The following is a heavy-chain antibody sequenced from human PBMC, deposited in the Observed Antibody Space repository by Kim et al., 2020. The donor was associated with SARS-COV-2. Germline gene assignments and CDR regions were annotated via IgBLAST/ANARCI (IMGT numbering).Heavy chain of an antibody. J-gene: IGHJ6*03. CDR1: GGSISSYY. CDR3: ARSPYCSSTSCYGPFYYMDV. V-gene: IGHV4-59*01. D-gene: IGHD2-2*01. Sequence: SETLSLTCSVSGGSISSYYWSWIRQPPGKGLEWIGYIYYSGSTNYNPSLKSRVTISVDTSKNQFSLKLSSVTAADTAVYYCARSPYCSSTSCYGPFYYMDVWGKGTNVTVSS. CDR2: IYYSGST.